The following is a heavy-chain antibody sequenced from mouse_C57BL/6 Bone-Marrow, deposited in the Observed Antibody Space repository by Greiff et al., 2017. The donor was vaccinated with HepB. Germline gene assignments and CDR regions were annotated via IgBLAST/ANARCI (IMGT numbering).Heavy chain of an antibody. CDR2: ISDGGSYT. CDR3: ASDRFYDSHYFDY. Sequence: EVKLMESGGGLVKPGGSLKLSCAASGFTFSSYAMSWVRQTPEKRLEWVATISDGGSYTYYPDNVKGRFTISRDNAKNNLYLQMSHLKSEDTAMYYCASDRFYDSHYFDYWGQGTTLTVSS. J-gene: IGHJ2*01. V-gene: IGHV5-4*03. D-gene: IGHD2-3*01. CDR1: GFTFSSYA.